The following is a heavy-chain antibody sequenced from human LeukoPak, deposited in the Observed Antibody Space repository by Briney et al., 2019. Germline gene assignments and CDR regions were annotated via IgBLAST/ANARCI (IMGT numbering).Heavy chain of an antibody. D-gene: IGHD2-2*01. J-gene: IGHJ5*02. CDR2: ISAYNGNT. CDR1: GYTFTSYG. Sequence: ASVKVSCKASGYTFTSYGISWVRQAPGQRLEWMGWISAYNGNTNYAQKLQGRVTMTTDTSTSTAYMELRSLRSDDTAVYYCARDRGFVVVPAARAWFDPWGQGTLVTVSS. CDR3: ARDRGFVVVPAARAWFDP. V-gene: IGHV1-18*01.